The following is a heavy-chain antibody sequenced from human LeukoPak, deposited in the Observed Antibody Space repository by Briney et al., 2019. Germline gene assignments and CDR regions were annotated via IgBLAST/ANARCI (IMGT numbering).Heavy chain of an antibody. Sequence: GGSLRLSRAASGFTFDDYAMPWVRQAPGKGLEWVSGISWNSGSIGYADSVKGRFTISRDNAKNSLYLQMNSLRAEDMALYYCAKDVFAKPSAFDIWSQGTMVTVSS. CDR2: ISWNSGSI. CDR3: AKDVFAKPSAFDI. J-gene: IGHJ3*02. V-gene: IGHV3-9*03. CDR1: GFTFDDYA.